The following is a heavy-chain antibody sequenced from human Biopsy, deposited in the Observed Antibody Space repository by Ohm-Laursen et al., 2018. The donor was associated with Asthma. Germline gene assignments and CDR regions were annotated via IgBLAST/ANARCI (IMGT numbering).Heavy chain of an antibody. CDR1: GFTFGDYW. Sequence: SLRLSRAASGFTFGDYWMSWVRQVPGKGLEWVANIMHDGSEKNHVDSLKGRFTISRDNAKNSLYLQMNSLRAEDTAVYYCARTFHFWSPYHAEHYQLWGQGTLVTVSS. J-gene: IGHJ1*01. D-gene: IGHD3-3*02. V-gene: IGHV3-7*01. CDR2: IMHDGSEK. CDR3: ARTFHFWSPYHAEHYQL.